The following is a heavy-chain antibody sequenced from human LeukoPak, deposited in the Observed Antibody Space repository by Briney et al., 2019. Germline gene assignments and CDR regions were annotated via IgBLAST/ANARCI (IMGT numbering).Heavy chain of an antibody. CDR3: ARGPAHGDENNWFDP. V-gene: IGHV1-69*05. J-gene: IGHJ5*02. D-gene: IGHD4-17*01. CDR1: GGTFSSYA. Sequence: ASAKVSCKASGGTFSSYAISWVRQAPGQGLEWMGGIIPIFGTANYAQKFQGRVTITTDESTSTAYMELSSLRSEDTAVYYCARGPAHGDENNWFDPWGQGTLVTVSS. CDR2: IIPIFGTA.